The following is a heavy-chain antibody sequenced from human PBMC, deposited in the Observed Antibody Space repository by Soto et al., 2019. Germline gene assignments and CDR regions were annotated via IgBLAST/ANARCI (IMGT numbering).Heavy chain of an antibody. Sequence: ASVKVSCKASGYTFTGYYMHWVRQAPGQGLEWMGWINPNSGGTNYAQKFQGWVTMTRDTSISTAYMELSRLRSDDTAVYYCARAQRDYYDSSGLFDYWGQGTLVTVSS. J-gene: IGHJ4*02. CDR2: INPNSGGT. D-gene: IGHD3-22*01. V-gene: IGHV1-2*04. CDR1: GYTFTGYY. CDR3: ARAQRDYYDSSGLFDY.